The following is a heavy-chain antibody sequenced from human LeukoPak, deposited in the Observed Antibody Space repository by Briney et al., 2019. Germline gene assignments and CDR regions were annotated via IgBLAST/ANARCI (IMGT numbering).Heavy chain of an antibody. CDR3: ARGATIVVVTATFDY. CDR1: GFTFSSYA. CDR2: ISYDGSNK. J-gene: IGHJ4*02. V-gene: IGHV3-30*01. D-gene: IGHD3-22*01. Sequence: GRSLRLSCAASGFTFSSYAMRWVRQAPGKGLEWVAVISYDGSNKYYADSVKGRFTISRDNSKNTLYLQMNSLRAEDTAVYYCARGATIVVVTATFDYWGQGTLVTVSS.